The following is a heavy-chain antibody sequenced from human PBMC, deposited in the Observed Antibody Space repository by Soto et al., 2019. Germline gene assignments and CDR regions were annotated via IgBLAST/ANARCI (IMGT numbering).Heavy chain of an antibody. Sequence: GGSLRLSCAASGFTFSSYAMSWVRQAPGKGLEWVSALRGSGSPTYYADSVKGRFTISRDNSKNTLYLQMNSLRAEDTAVYYCAKDRRYYYGSGSYYRWGQGTLVTVSS. V-gene: IGHV3-23*01. CDR1: GFTFSSYA. CDR2: LRGSGSPT. D-gene: IGHD3-10*01. J-gene: IGHJ4*02. CDR3: AKDRRYYYGSGSYYR.